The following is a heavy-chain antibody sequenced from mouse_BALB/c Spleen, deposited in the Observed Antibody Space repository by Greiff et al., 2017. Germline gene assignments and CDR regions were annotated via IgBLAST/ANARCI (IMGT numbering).Heavy chain of an antibody. J-gene: IGHJ4*01. CDR3: VRDYDPLYYAMDY. Sequence: VQRVESGPGLVAPSQSLSITCTVSGFSLTSYDISWIRQPPGKGLEWLGVIWTGGGTNYNSAFMSRLSISKDNSKSQVFLKMNSLQTDDTAIYYCVRDYDPLYYAMDYWGQGTSVTVSS. D-gene: IGHD2-12*01. CDR1: GFSLTSYD. CDR2: IWTGGGT. V-gene: IGHV2-9-2*01.